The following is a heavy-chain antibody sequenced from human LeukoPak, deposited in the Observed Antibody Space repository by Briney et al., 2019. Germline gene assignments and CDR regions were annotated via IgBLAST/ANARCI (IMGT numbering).Heavy chain of an antibody. J-gene: IGHJ6*03. CDR3: ARAPLGAQDYYYYYMDV. Sequence: SETLSLTCTVSGGSISSGGYYWSWIRQPPGKGLEWIGYIYHSGSTYYNPSLKSRVTISVDRSKNQFSLKLSSVTAADTAVYYCARAPLGAQDYYYYYMDVWGKGTTVTVSS. V-gene: IGHV4-30-2*01. D-gene: IGHD1-26*01. CDR2: IYHSGST. CDR1: GGSISSGGYY.